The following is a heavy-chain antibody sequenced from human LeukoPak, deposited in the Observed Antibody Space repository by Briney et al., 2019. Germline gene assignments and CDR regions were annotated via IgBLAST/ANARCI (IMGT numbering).Heavy chain of an antibody. CDR2: IYSGGST. CDR3: ASGSERRGSYFDY. J-gene: IGHJ4*02. D-gene: IGHD1-1*01. Sequence: GGSLRLSCAASGFTVGSNYMSWARPARGRGPVWLSDIYSGGSTYYADSVKGRFTISRDNSKNTLYLQMSSLRAEDTAVYYCASGSERRGSYFDYWGQGTLVTVSS. CDR1: GFTVGSNY. V-gene: IGHV3-66*02.